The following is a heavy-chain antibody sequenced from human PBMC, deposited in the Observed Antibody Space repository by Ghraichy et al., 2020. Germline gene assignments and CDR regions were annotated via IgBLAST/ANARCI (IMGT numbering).Heavy chain of an antibody. CDR3: AKGNCSCGSCYSIPTYYGMDV. V-gene: IGHV3-23*01. CDR2: ISYSGGGST. J-gene: IGHJ6*02. D-gene: IGHD2-15*01. CDR1: GFTFSSYA. Sequence: GGSLRLSCAASGFTFSSYAMNWVRQAPGKGMEWVSTISYSGGGSTYYADSVKGRFTISRSNSKNTLYLNMNGLRAEDTALYYCAKGNCSCGSCYSIPTYYGMDVWGQGTTVTVSS.